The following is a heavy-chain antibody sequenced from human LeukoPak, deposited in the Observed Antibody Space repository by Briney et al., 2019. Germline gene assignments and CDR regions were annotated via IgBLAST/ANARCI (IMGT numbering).Heavy chain of an antibody. V-gene: IGHV3-23*01. D-gene: IGHD6-19*01. CDR2: ISGPGGST. CDR3: ARDDRERQWLALHWYFDL. CDR1: GFTFSRYA. J-gene: IGHJ2*01. Sequence: PGGSLRLSCAASGFTFSRYAMSWVRQAPGKGLVWVSDISGPGGSTYYADSVKGRFTISRDNSKNTLYLQMNSLTAEDTAVYYCARDDRERQWLALHWYFDLWGRGTLVTVSP.